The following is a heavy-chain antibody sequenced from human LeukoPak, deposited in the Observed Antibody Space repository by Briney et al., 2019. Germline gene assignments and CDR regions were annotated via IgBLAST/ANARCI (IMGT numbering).Heavy chain of an antibody. CDR2: ISSSGSTI. D-gene: IGHD6-13*01. CDR3: AVPGIAAAGPFDY. J-gene: IGHJ4*02. CDR1: GFTFSDNY. Sequence: GGSLRLSCAASGFTFSDNYMSWIRQAPGKGLEWVSYISSSGSTIYYADSVKGRFTISRDNAKNSLYLQMNSLRAEDTAVYYCAVPGIAAAGPFDYWGQGTLVTVSS. V-gene: IGHV3-11*04.